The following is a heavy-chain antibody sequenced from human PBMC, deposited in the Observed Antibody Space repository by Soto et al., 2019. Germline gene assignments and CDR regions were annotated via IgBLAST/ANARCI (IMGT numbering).Heavy chain of an antibody. CDR1: GGSINSDEYY. J-gene: IGHJ4*02. CDR3: ARDRRNPPDLFDS. CDR2: VYYTGST. Sequence: QVQLQESGPGLVKPSQTLSLTCSVSGGSINSDEYYWSWIRQPPGGGLEWIGHVYYTGSTSYSPSLKSRLTISVDTSKNHFSLRLNSVSAADTAFYYCARDRRNPPDLFDSWGKGTLVTVSS. V-gene: IGHV4-30-4*01.